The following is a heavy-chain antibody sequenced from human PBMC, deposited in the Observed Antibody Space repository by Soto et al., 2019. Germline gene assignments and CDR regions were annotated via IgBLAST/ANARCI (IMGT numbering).Heavy chain of an antibody. V-gene: IGHV3-7*01. J-gene: IGHJ3*01. CDR2: IKQDGDEE. CDR1: GFTFSSHY. Sequence: EVQLVESGGGLVQPGGSLRLSCAASGFTFSSHYMTWVRQAPGKGLEWVANIKQDGDEEFYADSVKGRFSISRDNAENSLYLQMTSLTADDTAVYYCARESVLAGTDDAADVWGQGTMVTVSA. D-gene: IGHD2-8*02. CDR3: ARESVLAGTDDAADV.